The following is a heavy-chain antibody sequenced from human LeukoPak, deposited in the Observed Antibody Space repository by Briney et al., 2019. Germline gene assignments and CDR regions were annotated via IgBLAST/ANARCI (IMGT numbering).Heavy chain of an antibody. CDR3: ARLEDIVVVPAANFDY. CDR1: GYRFTSYW. V-gene: IGHV5-10-1*01. D-gene: IGHD2-2*01. J-gene: IGHJ4*02. CDR2: IDPSDSYT. Sequence: GESLRISCQGSGYRFTSYWISWVRPMPGKGLEWMGRIDPSDSYTNYSPSFQGHVTISADKSISTAYLQWSSLKASDTAMYYCARLEDIVVVPAANFDYWGQGTLVTVAS.